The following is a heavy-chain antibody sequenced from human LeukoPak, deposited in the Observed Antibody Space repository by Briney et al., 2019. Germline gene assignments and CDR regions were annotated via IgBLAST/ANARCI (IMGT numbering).Heavy chain of an antibody. D-gene: IGHD3-10*01. CDR2: INHSGST. J-gene: IGHJ4*02. CDR1: GGSFSGYS. Sequence: PSETLSLTCAVYGGSFSGYSWSWISQPPGKGLEGIGEINHSGSTNYNPSLKSRVTISVDTSKNQFSLKLSSVTAADTAVYYCARHRSYYYGSGSSPPDYWGQGTLVTVSS. V-gene: IGHV4-34*01. CDR3: ARHRSYYYGSGSSPPDY.